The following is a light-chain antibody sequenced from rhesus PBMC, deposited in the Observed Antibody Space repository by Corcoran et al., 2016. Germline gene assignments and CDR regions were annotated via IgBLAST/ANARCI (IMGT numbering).Light chain of an antibody. CDR1: QSVSS. V-gene: IGKV3-42*01. CDR3: QQDYSWPLT. CDR2: GAS. Sequence: EIVMTQSPATLSLSPGERATLSCRASQSVSSLAWYQQKPGQAPKLLIYGASSRATGIPDRFSGSGSGTEFTLPSSRLGPEDVGVYCCQQDYSWPLTFGPGTKLDIK. J-gene: IGKJ3*01.